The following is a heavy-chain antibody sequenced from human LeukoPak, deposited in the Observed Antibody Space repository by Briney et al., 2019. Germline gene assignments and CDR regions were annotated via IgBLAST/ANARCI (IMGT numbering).Heavy chain of an antibody. V-gene: IGHV3-21*01. CDR3: AREFEGTASGAGY. CDR1: GFTFSSYS. Sequence: GGSLRLSCAASGFTFSSYSMNWVRQAPGKGLEWVSSMSVASGLIYYAESVKGRFTVSRGNAKKSLYLQMNSLRAEDTAVYYCAREFEGTASGAGYWGQGTLVTVSS. D-gene: IGHD1-26*01. CDR2: MSVASGLI. J-gene: IGHJ4*02.